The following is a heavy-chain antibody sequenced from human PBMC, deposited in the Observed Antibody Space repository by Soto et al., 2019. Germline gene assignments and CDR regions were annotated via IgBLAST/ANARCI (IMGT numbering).Heavy chain of an antibody. V-gene: IGHV3-7*05. J-gene: IGHJ3*02. CDR3: ARDVSPGSSSLYLDAFDI. CDR2: IKKDGSQI. D-gene: IGHD6-13*01. CDR1: GFSFGSSW. Sequence: EVQLVESGGGLVQPGGSLRLSCVASGFSFGSSWMTWVRQAPGKGLERVANIKKDGSQISYLDSVRGRFTISRDNAKNSLYLQMNSLRAEDTALYYCARDVSPGSSSLYLDAFDIWGQGTMVTVSS.